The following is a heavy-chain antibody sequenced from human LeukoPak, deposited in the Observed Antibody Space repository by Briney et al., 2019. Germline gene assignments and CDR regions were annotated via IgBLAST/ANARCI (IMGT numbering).Heavy chain of an antibody. CDR3: RLYFSDHFDY. Sequence: GESLKISCKGSGYSFTSYWIGWVRQMPGKGLEWMGIIYPGDSDTRYSPSFQGQVTISADKSISTAYLQRRSLKASDTAMYYCRLYFSDHFDYWGQGTLVTVSS. CDR2: IYPGDSDT. V-gene: IGHV5-51*01. J-gene: IGHJ4*02. CDR1: GYSFTSYW. D-gene: IGHD2-8*01.